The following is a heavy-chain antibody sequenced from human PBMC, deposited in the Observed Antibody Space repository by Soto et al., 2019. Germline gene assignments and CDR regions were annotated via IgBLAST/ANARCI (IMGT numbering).Heavy chain of an antibody. D-gene: IGHD4-4*01. CDR3: ARAPTVTTYYCYGMDV. J-gene: IGHJ6*02. CDR1: VGTFSSYA. CDR2: IIPIFGTA. Sequence: QVQLVQSGAEVKKPGSSVKVSCKASVGTFSSYAISWVRQAPGQGLEWMGGIIPIFGTANYAQKFQGRVTITADESTSTAYMELSSLRSEDTAVYYCARAPTVTTYYCYGMDVWGQGTTVTVSS. V-gene: IGHV1-69*12.